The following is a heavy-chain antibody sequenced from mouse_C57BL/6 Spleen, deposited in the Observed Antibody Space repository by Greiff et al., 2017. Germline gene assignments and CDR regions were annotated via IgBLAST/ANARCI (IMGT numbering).Heavy chain of an antibody. V-gene: IGHV1-80*01. CDR2: IYPGDGDT. J-gene: IGHJ2*01. CDR1: GYAFSSYW. Sequence: QVQLQQSGAELVKPGASVKISCKASGYAFSSYWMNWVKQRPGKGLEWIGQIYPGDGDTNYNGKFKGKATLTADKSSSTAYMQLSSLTSEDSAVDFCARDYDYDVYYCDYWGQGTTLTGSS. CDR3: ARDYDYDVYYCDY. D-gene: IGHD2-4*01.